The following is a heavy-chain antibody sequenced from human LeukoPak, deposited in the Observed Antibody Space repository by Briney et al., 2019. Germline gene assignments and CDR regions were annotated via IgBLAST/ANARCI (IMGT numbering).Heavy chain of an antibody. CDR1: GFTFSSYS. CDR2: ISSSGNTI. D-gene: IGHD5-18*01. J-gene: IGHJ4*02. CDR3: ARMDTTMAYYFDS. V-gene: IGHV3-48*04. Sequence: GGSLTLSCAASGFTFSSYSMNWVRQAPGKGLEWVSYISSSGNTIYYADSMKGRFTISRDNAKNSLYLQMNSLRAEDTAVYYCARMDTTMAYYFDSWGQGTLVTVSS.